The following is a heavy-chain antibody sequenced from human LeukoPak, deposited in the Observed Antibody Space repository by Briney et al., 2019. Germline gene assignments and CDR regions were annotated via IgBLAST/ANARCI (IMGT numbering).Heavy chain of an antibody. CDR3: AKGPIIMMSY. V-gene: IGHV3-48*03. Sequence: SGGSLRLSCAASGFTFSSYEMNWVRQAPGKGLEWVSYISSSGSTIYYADSVKGRFTISRDNSKNTLYLQMNSLRAEDTAVYYCAKGPIIMMSYWGQGTLVTVSS. J-gene: IGHJ4*02. D-gene: IGHD3-16*01. CDR1: GFTFSSYE. CDR2: ISSSGSTI.